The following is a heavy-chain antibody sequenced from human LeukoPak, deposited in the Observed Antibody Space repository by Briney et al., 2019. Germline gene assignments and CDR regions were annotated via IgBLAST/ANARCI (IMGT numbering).Heavy chain of an antibody. CDR2: IWYDGSNK. D-gene: IGHD3-3*01. Sequence: GGSLRLSCAASGFTFSSYGMHWVRQAPGNGLEWVAVIWYDGSNKYYADSVKGRFTISRDNSKNTLYLQMNSLRAEDTAVYYCARGTDTKPFWSGYWVDVWGRGTTVTVSS. V-gene: IGHV3-33*01. J-gene: IGHJ6*02. CDR1: GFTFSSYG. CDR3: ARGTDTKPFWSGYWVDV.